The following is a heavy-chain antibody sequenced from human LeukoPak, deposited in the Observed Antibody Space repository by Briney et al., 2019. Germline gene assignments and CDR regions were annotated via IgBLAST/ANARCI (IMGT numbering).Heavy chain of an antibody. Sequence: SETLSLICTVSGGSISSSSYYWGWIRQPPGKGLEWIGSIYYSGSTYYNPSLKSRVTISGDMSKNRFSLKLTSVTAADTAVYYCARGRWWFAGRPPHYMDVWGKGTTVTVSS. CDR3: ARGRWWFAGRPPHYMDV. J-gene: IGHJ6*03. CDR1: GGSISSSSYY. V-gene: IGHV4-39*07. D-gene: IGHD6-6*01. CDR2: IYYSGST.